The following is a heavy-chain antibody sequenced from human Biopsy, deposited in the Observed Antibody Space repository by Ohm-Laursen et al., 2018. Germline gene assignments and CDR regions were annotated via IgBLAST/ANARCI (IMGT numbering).Heavy chain of an antibody. V-gene: IGHV1-69*17. CDR1: GGTFSNYA. CDR2: IIAVSGLV. CDR3: ATPFQYYDSWGGYPPFDH. J-gene: IGHJ4*02. D-gene: IGHD3-3*01. Sequence: SSVKVSCKASGGTFSNYAISWARQAPGEGLEWMGGIIAVSGLVNYAPKFQGRASITADKSTTTAYMELSNLKSEDTAVYYCATPFQYYDSWGGYPPFDHWGQGTLVTVSS.